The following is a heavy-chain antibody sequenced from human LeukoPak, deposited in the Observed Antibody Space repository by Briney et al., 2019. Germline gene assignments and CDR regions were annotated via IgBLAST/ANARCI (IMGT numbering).Heavy chain of an antibody. V-gene: IGHV3-15*01. CDR2: IKSKTDGGTT. Sequence: GGSLRLSCAASGFTFSNAWMSWVRQAPGKGLEWVGRIKSKTDGGTTDYAAPVKGRFTISRDDSKNTLYLQMNSLKTEDTAVYYCTTDHHRPMIVVVSYWGQGTLVTVSS. D-gene: IGHD3-22*01. CDR3: TTDHHRPMIVVVSY. CDR1: GFTFSNAW. J-gene: IGHJ4*02.